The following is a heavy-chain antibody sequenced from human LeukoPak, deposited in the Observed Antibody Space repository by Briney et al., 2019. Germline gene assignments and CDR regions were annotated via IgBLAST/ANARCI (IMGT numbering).Heavy chain of an antibody. CDR1: GGSISSYY. V-gene: IGHV4-59*01. CDR2: IYYTGST. Sequence: PSETLSLTCTVSGGSISSYYWSWIRQPPGKALEWIGYIYYTGSTNYNPSLKGRVTMSVDTSKNQFSLKLSSVTAADTAVYYCARERYSSSWYVDYWGQGTLVTVSS. D-gene: IGHD6-13*01. J-gene: IGHJ4*02. CDR3: ARERYSSSWYVDY.